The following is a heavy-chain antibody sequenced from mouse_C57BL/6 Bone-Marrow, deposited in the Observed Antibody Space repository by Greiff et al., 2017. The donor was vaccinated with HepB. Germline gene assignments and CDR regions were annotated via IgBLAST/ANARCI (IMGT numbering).Heavy chain of an antibody. D-gene: IGHD2-2*01. CDR1: GYTFTSYG. J-gene: IGHJ4*01. CDR3: ARHGFNYYAMDY. Sequence: VHLVESGAELARPGASVKLSCKASGYTFTSYGISWVKQRTGQGLEWIGEIYPRSGNTYYNEKFKGKATLTADKSSSTAYMELRSLTSEDSAVYFCARHGFNYYAMDYWGQGTSVTVSS. CDR2: IYPRSGNT. V-gene: IGHV1-81*01.